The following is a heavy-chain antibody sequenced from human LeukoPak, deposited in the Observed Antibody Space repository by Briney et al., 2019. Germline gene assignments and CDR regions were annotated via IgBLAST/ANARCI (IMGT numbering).Heavy chain of an antibody. CDR2: MYHTGST. CDR3: ARGYDGSGYYYRNWYFDL. Sequence: SETLSLTCSVSGYSMSSGYYWGWIRQPPERGLEWIGSMYHTGSTYYNPSLKSRVNISVDTSKNQFYLKVSSVTAADTAVYYCARGYDGSGYYYRNWYFDLWGRGTLVTVSS. J-gene: IGHJ2*01. V-gene: IGHV4-38-2*02. D-gene: IGHD3-22*01. CDR1: GYSMSSGYY.